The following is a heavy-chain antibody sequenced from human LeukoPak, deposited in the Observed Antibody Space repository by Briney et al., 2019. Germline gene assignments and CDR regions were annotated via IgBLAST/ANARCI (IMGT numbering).Heavy chain of an antibody. CDR2: ITSSSSYI. Sequence: GGSLRLSCAASGFTFSSYSMNWVRQAPGKGLEWVSSITSSSSYIYYADSVKGRFTISRDNAKNSLYLQMNSLRAEDTAVYYCARRSRPDVLRFLEWLRHMDVWGKGTTVTVSS. D-gene: IGHD3-3*01. J-gene: IGHJ6*03. CDR3: ARRSRPDVLRFLEWLRHMDV. V-gene: IGHV3-21*01. CDR1: GFTFSSYS.